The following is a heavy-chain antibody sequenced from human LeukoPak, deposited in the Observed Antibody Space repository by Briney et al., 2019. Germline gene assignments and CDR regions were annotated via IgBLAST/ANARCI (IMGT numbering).Heavy chain of an antibody. CDR3: ASEIVVRDAFDI. CDR2: ISYDGSNK. J-gene: IGHJ3*02. V-gene: IGHV3-30*04. D-gene: IGHD3-22*01. CDR1: GFTFSSYA. Sequence: GGSPRLSCAASGFTFSSYAMHWVRQAPGKGLEWVAVISYDGSNKYYADSVKGRFTISRDNSKNTLYLQMNSLRAEDTAVYYCASEIVVRDAFDIWGQGTMVTVSS.